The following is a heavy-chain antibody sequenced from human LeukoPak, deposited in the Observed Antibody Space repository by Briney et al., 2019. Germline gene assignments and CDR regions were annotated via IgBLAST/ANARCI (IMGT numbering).Heavy chain of an antibody. CDR1: GGSVSSGNYY. J-gene: IGHJ4*02. CDR3: ARDQAGYAVYNL. Sequence: SQTLSLTCAVSGGSVSSGNYYWTWIRQSPGKGLEWIGYIYYSASTFYNPSLNSRVTISLDTSKNHFSLVLTSVTAADTALYYCARDQAGYAVYNLWGQGVQVTVSS. CDR2: IYYSAST. D-gene: IGHD5-12*01. V-gene: IGHV4-30-4*01.